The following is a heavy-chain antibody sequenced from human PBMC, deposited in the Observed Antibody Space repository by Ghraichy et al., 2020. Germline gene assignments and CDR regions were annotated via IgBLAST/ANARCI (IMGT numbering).Heavy chain of an antibody. J-gene: IGHJ6*02. Sequence: SVKVSCKASGGTFSSYAISWVRQAPGQGLEWMGGIIPIFGTANYAQKFQGRVTITADESTSTAYMELSSLRSEDTAVYYCARDVGGGSYSGAYYYYGMDVWGQGTTVTVSS. CDR1: GGTFSSYA. D-gene: IGHD1-26*01. CDR2: IIPIFGTA. CDR3: ARDVGGGSYSGAYYYYGMDV. V-gene: IGHV1-69*13.